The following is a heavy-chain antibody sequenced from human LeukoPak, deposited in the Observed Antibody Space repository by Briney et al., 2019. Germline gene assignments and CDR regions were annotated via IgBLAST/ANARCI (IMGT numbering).Heavy chain of an antibody. CDR2: IYFSGST. CDR1: GGSISSTTYY. J-gene: IGHJ4*02. D-gene: IGHD3-10*01. Sequence: SETLSLPCTVSGGSISSTTYYWGWIREPPGKGLEWFGSIYFSGSTYYNPSLKSRVTISVDTSKNQFSLKLSSVTDADTAVYYCARDGMWFGEFRFDYWGQGTLVTVSS. CDR3: ARDGMWFGEFRFDY. V-gene: IGHV4-39*07.